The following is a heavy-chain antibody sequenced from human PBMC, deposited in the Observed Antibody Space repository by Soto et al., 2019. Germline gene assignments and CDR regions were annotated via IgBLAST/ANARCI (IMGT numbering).Heavy chain of an antibody. V-gene: IGHV4-39*01. CDR2: IYYSGST. J-gene: IGHJ6*02. Sequence: SETLSLTCTVSGGSISSSSYYWGWIRQPPGKGLEWIGSIYYSGSTYYNPSLKSRVTISVDTSKNQFSLKLSSVTAADTAVYYCARSSARGIAAAGTRGYYYYGMDVWGQGTTVTVSS. D-gene: IGHD6-13*01. CDR1: GGSISSSSYY. CDR3: ARSSARGIAAAGTRGYYYYGMDV.